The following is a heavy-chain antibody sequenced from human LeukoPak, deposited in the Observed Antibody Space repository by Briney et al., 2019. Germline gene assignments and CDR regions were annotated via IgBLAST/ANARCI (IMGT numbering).Heavy chain of an antibody. Sequence: PGGSLRLSCAASGFTFSSYAMSWVRQAPGKGLEWVSAISDSGNTYHADSVKGRFTISRDGSKNTLFLQMNRLRPEDAAVYYCAKAPVTTCRGAYCYPFDYWGQGTLVTVSS. CDR2: ISDSGNT. D-gene: IGHD2-21*01. CDR3: AKAPVTTCRGAYCYPFDY. J-gene: IGHJ4*02. CDR1: GFTFSSYA. V-gene: IGHV3-23*01.